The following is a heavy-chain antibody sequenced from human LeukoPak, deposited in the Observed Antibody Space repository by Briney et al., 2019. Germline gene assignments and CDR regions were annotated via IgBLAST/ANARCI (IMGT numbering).Heavy chain of an antibody. CDR2: MNPNSGNT. Sequence: ASVKVSCKASGYTFTSYDINWVRQATGQGLEWMGWMNPNSGNTGYAQKFQGRVTMTRNTSISTAYMELSSLRSEDTAVYYCARVRGYDFWGGYYSDYYYYMDVWGKGTTVTVSS. J-gene: IGHJ6*03. CDR1: GYTFTSYD. CDR3: ARVRGYDFWGGYYSDYYYYMDV. D-gene: IGHD3-3*01. V-gene: IGHV1-8*01.